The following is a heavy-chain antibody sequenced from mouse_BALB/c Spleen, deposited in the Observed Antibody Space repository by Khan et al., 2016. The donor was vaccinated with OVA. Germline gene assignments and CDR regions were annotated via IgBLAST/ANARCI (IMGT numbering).Heavy chain of an antibody. J-gene: IGHJ3*01. V-gene: IGHV1-77*01. D-gene: IGHD1-1*02. CDR2: IFPGSGTP. CDR1: GYTFTDYI. CDR3: ARGWYSAFAY. Sequence: QVQLQQSGPELVKPGASLKVSCKASGYTFTDYIIGWVKQSTRQGLEWIGDIFPGSGTPYYNEKFKDKATLTAEKSPNTAYQQLSSLTSEDSAFYFGARGWYSAFAYWGQGTLVTVSA.